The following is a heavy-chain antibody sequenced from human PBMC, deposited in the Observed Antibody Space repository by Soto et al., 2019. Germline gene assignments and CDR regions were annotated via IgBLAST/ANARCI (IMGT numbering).Heavy chain of an antibody. CDR2: IWYDGSNK. CDR1: GFTFSSYG. V-gene: IGHV3-33*01. Sequence: QVQLVESGGGVVQPGRSLRLSCAASGFTFSSYGMHWVRQAPGKGLEWVAVIWYDGSNKYYADSVKGRFTISRDNXKNTLYLQMNSLRAEDTAVYYCARGHYYYYYGMDVWGQGTTVTVSS. J-gene: IGHJ6*02. CDR3: ARGHYYYYYGMDV.